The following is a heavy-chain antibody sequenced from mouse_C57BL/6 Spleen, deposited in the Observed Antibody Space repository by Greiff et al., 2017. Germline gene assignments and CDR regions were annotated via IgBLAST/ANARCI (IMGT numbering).Heavy chain of an antibody. CDR1: GYTFTEYT. CDR2: FYPGSGSI. Sequence: VQRVESGAELVKPGASVKLSCKASGYTFTEYTIHWVKQRAGQGLEWIGWFYPGSGSIKYNEKFKDKATLTADKSSSTAYMELSRLTSEDSAVYFGARHEERRELPFDYWGQGTTLTVSS. D-gene: IGHD4-1*01. J-gene: IGHJ2*01. V-gene: IGHV1-62-2*01. CDR3: ARHEERRELPFDY.